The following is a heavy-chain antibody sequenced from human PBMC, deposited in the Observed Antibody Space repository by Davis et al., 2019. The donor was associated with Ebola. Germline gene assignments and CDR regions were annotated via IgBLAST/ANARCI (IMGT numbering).Heavy chain of an antibody. CDR1: GGTFSSYA. J-gene: IGHJ4*02. V-gene: IGHV1-69*13. CDR2: IIPIFGTA. D-gene: IGHD2-15*01. CDR3: AREPQPLGGSCYSLGCYFDF. Sequence: SVKVSCKASGGTFSSYAISWVRQAPGQGLEWMGGIIPIFGTANYAQKFQGRVTITADESTSTAYMELRTLGSDDTAVYYCAREPQPLGGSCYSLGCYFDFWGQGTLVTVSS.